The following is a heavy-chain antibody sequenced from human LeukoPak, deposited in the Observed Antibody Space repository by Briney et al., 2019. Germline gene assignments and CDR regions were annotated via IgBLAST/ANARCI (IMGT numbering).Heavy chain of an antibody. CDR3: ARGQDVFFDY. CDR1: GGSISSGDYY. CDR2: IYSGGST. J-gene: IGHJ4*02. V-gene: IGHV3-53*01. D-gene: IGHD3-16*01. Sequence: LSLTCTVSGGSISSGDYYWRWVRQAPGKGLEWVSVIYSGGSTYYADSVKGRFTISRDNSKNTLYLQMNSLRAEDTAVYYCARGQDVFFDYWGQGTLVTVSS.